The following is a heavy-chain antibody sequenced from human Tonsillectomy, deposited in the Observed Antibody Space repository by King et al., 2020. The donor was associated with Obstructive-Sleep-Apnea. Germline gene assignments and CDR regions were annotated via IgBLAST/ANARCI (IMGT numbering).Heavy chain of an antibody. CDR1: GYTFTSYA. J-gene: IGHJ6*02. Sequence: QLVQSGSELKKPGASVKVSCKASGYTFTSYAMNWVRQAPGQGLEWMGWINTNTGNPTYAQGLTGRFVFSLDTSVSTAYLQISSLKAEDTAVYYCARVSGYYDSSGWNYYYYYGMDVWGQGTTVTVSS. V-gene: IGHV7-4-1*02. D-gene: IGHD3-22*01. CDR3: ARVSGYYDSSGWNYYYYYGMDV. CDR2: INTNTGNP.